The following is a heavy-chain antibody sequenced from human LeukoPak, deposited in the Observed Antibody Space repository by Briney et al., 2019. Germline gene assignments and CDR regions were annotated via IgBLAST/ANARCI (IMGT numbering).Heavy chain of an antibody. CDR2: ISGSGTTI. J-gene: IGHJ3*02. CDR3: ARDSPGPYYYDSLPLFHI. CDR1: GFTFSDYF. V-gene: IGHV3-11*04. D-gene: IGHD3-22*01. Sequence: GGSLRLSCTASGFTFSDYFMSWIRQAPGKGLEWVSYISGSGTTIHYADSVKGRFTISRDNAKNSLYLQMNGLRAEDTAVYYCARDSPGPYYYDSLPLFHIWGQGTMVTVSS.